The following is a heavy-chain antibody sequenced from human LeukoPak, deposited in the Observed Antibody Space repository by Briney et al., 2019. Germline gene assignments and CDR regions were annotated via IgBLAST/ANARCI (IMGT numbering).Heavy chain of an antibody. CDR1: GGSFRDND. V-gene: IGHV4-34*01. CDR3: ARVSFDTRGHDAFDL. D-gene: IGHD3-16*02. J-gene: IGHJ3*01. Sequence: SETLSLACAVHGGSFRDNDWSWIRQPPGKGLEWIGEINQSGSTSSNASLESRVTISLDKSKNQFSLNLRSVTAADTALYYCARVSFDTRGHDAFDLWGQGTLVTVSP. CDR2: INQSGST.